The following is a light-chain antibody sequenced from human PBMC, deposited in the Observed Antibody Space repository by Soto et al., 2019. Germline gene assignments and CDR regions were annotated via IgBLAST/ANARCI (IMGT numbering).Light chain of an antibody. J-gene: IGKJ1*01. V-gene: IGKV3-20*01. CDR1: QSISSDY. CDR2: GAS. Sequence: IVLTQSPGTLSLSTGERATLSCRASQSISSDYLAWYQQKPGQAPRLLIYGASSRAPGIPDRFSGILSWTEFTLSISSLKSDDLATYYCQHYNSYSEAFCQVTKVYIK. CDR3: QHYNSYSEA.